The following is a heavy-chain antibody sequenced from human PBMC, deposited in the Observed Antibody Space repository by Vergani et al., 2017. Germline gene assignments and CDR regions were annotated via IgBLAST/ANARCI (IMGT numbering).Heavy chain of an antibody. D-gene: IGHD6-19*01. CDR1: FDSIRTLS. V-gene: IGHV4-59*11. CDR2: IHYSEIT. Sequence: QVQLQESGPGLVKSSETLSLTCSVSFDSIRTLSCNWIRQPPGKGLEWLGSIHYSEITNYNPSLKTRVTISVDTSKNQFSLTLTSVTAADTAVYYCASDTHSGQRADRWGQGILVTVTS. J-gene: IGHJ5*02. CDR3: ASDTHSGQRADR.